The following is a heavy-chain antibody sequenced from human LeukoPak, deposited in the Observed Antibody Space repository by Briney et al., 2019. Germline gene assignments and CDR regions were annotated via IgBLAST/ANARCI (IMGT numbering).Heavy chain of an antibody. CDR3: ARVALFGSGSYYWFDP. D-gene: IGHD3-10*01. J-gene: IGHJ5*02. V-gene: IGHV4-4*07. CDR1: AGSISGHY. Sequence: SETLSLTCTVSAGSISGHYWSWIRQPAGKGLEWIGRIYMTGSTNYNPSLKSRVTMSVDMSKNQFSLKLSSVTAADTAVNFCARVALFGSGSYYWFDPWGQGTLVTVSS. CDR2: IYMTGST.